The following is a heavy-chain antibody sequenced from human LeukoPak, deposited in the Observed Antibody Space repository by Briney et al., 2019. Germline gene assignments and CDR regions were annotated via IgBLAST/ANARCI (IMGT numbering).Heavy chain of an antibody. D-gene: IGHD3-22*01. CDR2: ISYDGSNE. J-gene: IGHJ4*02. V-gene: IGHV3-30-3*01. CDR1: GFTFSSYA. CDR3: ARVRVRDSSGYGQPHFDY. Sequence: GGSLRLSCAASGFTFSSYAMHWVRQAPGKGLEWVAVISYDGSNEYYADSVKGRFTISRDNSKNTLYLQMNSLRAEDTAVYYCARVRVRDSSGYGQPHFDYWGQGTLVTVSS.